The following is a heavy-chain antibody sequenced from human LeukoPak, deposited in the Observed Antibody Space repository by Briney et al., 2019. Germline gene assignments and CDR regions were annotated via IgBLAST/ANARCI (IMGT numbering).Heavy chain of an antibody. J-gene: IGHJ6*02. D-gene: IGHD3-16*01. V-gene: IGHV3-7*03. CDR2: INHNGNVN. Sequence: GGSLRLSCVVSGFTFSDCGMNWARQAPGKGLEWVASINHNGNVNYHVDSVKGRFTISRDNAKNSLYLQMSNLRAEDTAVYFCARGGGLDVWGQGATVTVSS. CDR1: GFTFSDCG. CDR3: ARGGGLDV.